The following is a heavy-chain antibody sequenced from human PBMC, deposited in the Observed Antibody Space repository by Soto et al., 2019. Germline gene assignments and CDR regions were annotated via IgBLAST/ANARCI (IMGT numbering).Heavy chain of an antibody. CDR3: ARDFGELGEADYGMDV. D-gene: IGHD3-10*01. Sequence: GASVKVSCKASGYTFTGYYMHWVRQAPGQGLEWMGWINPNSGGTNYAQKFQGRVTMTRDTSISTAYMELSRLRSDDTAVYYCARDFGELGEADYGMDVWGQGTTVTVSS. J-gene: IGHJ6*02. V-gene: IGHV1-2*02. CDR2: INPNSGGT. CDR1: GYTFTGYY.